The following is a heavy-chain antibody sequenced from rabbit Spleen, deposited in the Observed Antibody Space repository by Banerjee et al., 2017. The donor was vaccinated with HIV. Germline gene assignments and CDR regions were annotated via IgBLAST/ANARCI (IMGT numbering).Heavy chain of an antibody. CDR2: IDGVNGRA. V-gene: IGHV1S40*01. J-gene: IGHJ4*01. Sequence: VRQAPGKGLEWIACIDGVNGRAYYANWAKGRFTISKTSSTVDLQMTSLTAADTATYFCARDAAAPSNLIYFDLWGPGTLVTVS. CDR3: ARDAAAPSNLIYFDL. D-gene: IGHD1-1*01.